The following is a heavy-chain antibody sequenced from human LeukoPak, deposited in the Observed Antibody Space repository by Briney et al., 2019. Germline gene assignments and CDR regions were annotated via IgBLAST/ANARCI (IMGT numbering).Heavy chain of an antibody. V-gene: IGHV3-15*04. CDR2: IESNADGGST. CDR3: TTDGVGVT. D-gene: IGHD2-21*02. J-gene: IGHJ4*02. CDR1: GVGFTKSW. Sequence: GGSLRLSCAVSGVGFTKSWMSWVRQAPGKGLEWVGRIESNADGGSTDYAVPVKGRFTISRDDSKNTLYLQMSSLTTEDTAVYYCTTDGVGVTWGQGTLVAVSS.